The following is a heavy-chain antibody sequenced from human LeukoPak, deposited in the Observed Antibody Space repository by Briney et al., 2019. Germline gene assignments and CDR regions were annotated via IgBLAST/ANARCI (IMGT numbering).Heavy chain of an antibody. CDR1: GGSISSGGYY. CDR3: ARQAYSSNLGWFDP. D-gene: IGHD6-13*01. Sequence: SETLSLTCTVSGGSISSGGYYWSWIRQHPGEGLEWIGYIYYSGSTYYNPSLKSRVTISVDTSKNQFSLKLSSVTAADTAVYYCARQAYSSNLGWFDPWGQGTLVTVHS. V-gene: IGHV4-31*03. CDR2: IYYSGST. J-gene: IGHJ5*02.